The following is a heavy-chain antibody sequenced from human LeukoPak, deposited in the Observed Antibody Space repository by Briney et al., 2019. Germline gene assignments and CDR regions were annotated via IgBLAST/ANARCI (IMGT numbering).Heavy chain of an antibody. CDR3: ARMGADSSGYSPDAFDI. CDR1: GYSISSGYY. D-gene: IGHD3-22*01. Sequence: SETLSLTCTVSGYSISSGYYWGWIRQPPGKGLEWIGSIYHSGSTYYNPSLKSRVTISVDTSKNQFSLKLSSVTAADTAVYYCARMGADSSGYSPDAFDIWGQGTMVTVSS. CDR2: IYHSGST. J-gene: IGHJ3*02. V-gene: IGHV4-38-2*02.